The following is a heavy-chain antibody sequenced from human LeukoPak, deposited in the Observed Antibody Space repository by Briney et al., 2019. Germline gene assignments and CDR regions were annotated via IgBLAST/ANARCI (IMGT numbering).Heavy chain of an antibody. J-gene: IGHJ5*02. CDR2: IIPILGIA. CDR1: GGTFSSYA. D-gene: IGHD3-22*01. CDR3: ARGYDYYDSSGYDWFDP. Sequence: ASVNVSCKASGGTFSSYAISWVRQAPGQGLEWMGRIIPILGIANHAQKFQGRVTITADKSTSTAYMELSSLRSEDTAVYYCARGYDYYDSSGYDWFDPWGQGTLVTVSS. V-gene: IGHV1-69*04.